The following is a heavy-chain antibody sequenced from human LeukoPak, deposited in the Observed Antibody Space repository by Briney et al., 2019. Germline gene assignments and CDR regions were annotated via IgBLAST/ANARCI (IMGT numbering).Heavy chain of an antibody. V-gene: IGHV3-53*01. CDR3: ARDGDDTTNW. CDR2: IYSGGKT. Sequence: GGSLRLSCAASDFTVGSNYMTWVRQAPGKGLEWVSVIYSGGKTFYADSVKGRFTISTDDSKNTLYLQMNSMRAEDTAIYYCARDGDDTTNWWGQGTLVTVSS. D-gene: IGHD2-8*01. CDR1: DFTVGSNY. J-gene: IGHJ4*02.